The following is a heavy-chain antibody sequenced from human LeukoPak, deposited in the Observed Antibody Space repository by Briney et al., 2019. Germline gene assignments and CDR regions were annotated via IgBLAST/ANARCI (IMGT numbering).Heavy chain of an antibody. CDR3: ARVLTLGIWDYFDY. J-gene: IGHJ4*02. CDR1: GFTFSSYW. V-gene: IGHV3-30-3*01. Sequence: GGSLRLSCAASGFTFSSYWMNWARQAPGKGLEWVAVISYDGSNKYYADSVKGRFTISRDNSKNTLYLQMNSLRAEDTAVYYCARVLTLGIWDYFDYWGQGTLVTVSS. CDR2: ISYDGSNK. D-gene: IGHD7-27*01.